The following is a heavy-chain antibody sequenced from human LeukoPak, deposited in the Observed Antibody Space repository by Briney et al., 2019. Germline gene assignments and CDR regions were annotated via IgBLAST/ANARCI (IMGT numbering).Heavy chain of an antibody. V-gene: IGHV4-39*01. CDR1: GGSISSSPNY. J-gene: IGHJ4*02. D-gene: IGHD5-24*01. CDR3: ARHEDEDGYNAKTFDY. CDR2: IYHSGNT. Sequence: PSETLSLTCTVSGGSISSSPNYWRWVRQPPGKGLERIGSIYHSGNTYYNPSLKRRVTISVDTSKNQFSLKLSPVTAADTAVYDCARHEDEDGYNAKTFDYWGQGTLVTVSS.